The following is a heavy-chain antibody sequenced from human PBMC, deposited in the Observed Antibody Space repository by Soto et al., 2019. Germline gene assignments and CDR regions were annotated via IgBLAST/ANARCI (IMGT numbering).Heavy chain of an antibody. CDR2: ITSSGSTT. J-gene: IGHJ6*02. CDR1: GFTLSTYS. D-gene: IGHD3-16*01. Sequence: GGSLRLSCEVSGFTLSTYSMNWVRQAPGKGLEWVSFITSSGSTTYYADSVKGRFTVSRDNVKNSLFLQMNSLRDEDTAVYYCARVAFAFGGFSAQPYPLAFRGQGTTVPVSS. V-gene: IGHV3-48*02. CDR3: ARVAFAFGGFSAQPYPLAF.